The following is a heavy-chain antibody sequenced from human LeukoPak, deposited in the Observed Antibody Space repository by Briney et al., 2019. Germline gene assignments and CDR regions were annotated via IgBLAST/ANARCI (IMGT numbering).Heavy chain of an antibody. CDR1: GFSFGSYA. Sequence: GGSLRLSCAASGFSFGSYAMNWVRRAPGKGLEWVSGIVTTGDATYYADSVHGRFTISRDNSKNTLYLQMNSLRVDDTAVYYFTKGSTDAITWGGDWGQGTLVTVSS. J-gene: IGHJ4*02. V-gene: IGHV3-23*01. CDR2: IVTTGDAT. D-gene: IGHD2-21*01. CDR3: TKGSTDAITWGGD.